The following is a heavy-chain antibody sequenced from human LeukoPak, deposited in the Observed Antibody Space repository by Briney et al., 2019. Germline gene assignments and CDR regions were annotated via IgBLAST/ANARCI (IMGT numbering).Heavy chain of an antibody. CDR1: GFTFSSYS. CDR3: AKSIAAWNWFDP. J-gene: IGHJ5*02. D-gene: IGHD6-6*01. V-gene: IGHV3-21*01. Sequence: PGGSLRLSCAASGFTFSSYSMNWVRQAPGKGLEWVSSISSSSSYIYYADSVKGRFTISRDNAKNSLYLQMNSLRAEDTAVNYCAKSIAAWNWFDPWGQGTLVTVSS. CDR2: ISSSSSYI.